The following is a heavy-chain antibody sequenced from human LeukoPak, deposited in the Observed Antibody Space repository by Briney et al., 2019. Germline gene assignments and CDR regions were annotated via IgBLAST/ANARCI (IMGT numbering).Heavy chain of an antibody. D-gene: IGHD3-22*01. J-gene: IGHJ4*02. CDR2: IYTSGST. CDR1: GGSISSYY. V-gene: IGHV4-4*07. Sequence: SETLSLTCTVSGGSISSYYWSWIRQPAGKGLEWIGRIYTSGSTNHNPSLKSRVTMSVDTSKNQFSLKLSSVTAADTAVYYCARNYYDSSGYYFDYWGQGTLVTVSS. CDR3: ARNYYDSSGYYFDY.